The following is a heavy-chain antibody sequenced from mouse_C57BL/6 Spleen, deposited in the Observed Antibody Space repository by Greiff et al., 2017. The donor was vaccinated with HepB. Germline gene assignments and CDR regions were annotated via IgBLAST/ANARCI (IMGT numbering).Heavy chain of an antibody. J-gene: IGHJ2*01. V-gene: IGHV1-69*01. CDR3: ASHYYGSRYYFDY. CDR2: IDPSDSYT. Sequence: QVQLKQPGAELVMPGASVKLSCKASGYTFTSYWMHWVKQRPGQGLEWIGEIDPSDSYTNYNQKFKGKSTLTVDKSSSTAYMQLSSLTSEDSAVYHCASHYYGSRYYFDYWGQGTTLTVSS. D-gene: IGHD1-1*01. CDR1: GYTFTSYW.